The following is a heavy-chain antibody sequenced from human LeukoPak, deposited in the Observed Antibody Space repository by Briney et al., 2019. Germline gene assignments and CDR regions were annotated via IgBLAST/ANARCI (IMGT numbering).Heavy chain of an antibody. CDR1: GFTFSSYS. CDR2: ISSSSSYI. Sequence: PGGSLRLSCAASGFTFSSYSMNWVRQAPGKGLEWVSSISSSSSYIYYADSVKGRFTISRDNAKNSLYLQMNSLRAEDTAVYYCARTTYYYDSSGYPEGGFDYWGQGTLVTVSS. V-gene: IGHV3-21*01. CDR3: ARTTYYYDSSGYPEGGFDY. D-gene: IGHD3-22*01. J-gene: IGHJ4*02.